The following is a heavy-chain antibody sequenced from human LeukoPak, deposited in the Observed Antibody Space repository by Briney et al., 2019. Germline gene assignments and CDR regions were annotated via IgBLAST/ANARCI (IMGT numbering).Heavy chain of an antibody. J-gene: IGHJ4*02. CDR3: AKGRIAPDD. Sequence: GGSLRLSCAASGFIFSDYYMSWIRQAPGKGLEWVSYISSSTRYTNYADSVKGRFTISRDNARNSLYLQMNSLRAEDTAVYYCAKGRIAPDDWGQGTLVTVSS. V-gene: IGHV3-11*05. CDR1: GFIFSDYY. D-gene: IGHD2-15*01. CDR2: ISSSTRYT.